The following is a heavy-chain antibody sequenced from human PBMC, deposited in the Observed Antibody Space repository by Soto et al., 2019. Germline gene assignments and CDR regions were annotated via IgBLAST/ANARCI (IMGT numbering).Heavy chain of an antibody. J-gene: IGHJ3*02. CDR3: ARGYCSSTSCPDDAFDI. D-gene: IGHD2-2*01. CDR1: GGTFGSYT. Sequence: SVKVSCKASGGTFGSYTISWVRQAPGQGLEWMGRIIPILGIANYAQKFQGRVTITADKSTSTAYMELSSLRSEDTAVYYCARGYCSSTSCPDDAFDIWGQGTMVTVSS. CDR2: IIPILGIA. V-gene: IGHV1-69*02.